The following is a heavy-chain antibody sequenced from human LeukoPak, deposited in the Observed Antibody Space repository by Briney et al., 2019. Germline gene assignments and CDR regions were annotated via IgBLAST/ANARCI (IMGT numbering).Heavy chain of an antibody. CDR3: AKVISAWSGLGH. V-gene: IGHV3-30*02. CDR2: IRFDGNEK. Sequence: PGGSLRLSCAASGFSFRSYGMQWVRQTPGKGLEWVSFIRFDGNEKLYADSVNGRFTISRDNSKDTMYLQVSSLKPEDSGVYYCAKVISAWSGLGHWGQGTLVTVSS. J-gene: IGHJ5*02. CDR1: GFSFRSYG. D-gene: IGHD6-19*01.